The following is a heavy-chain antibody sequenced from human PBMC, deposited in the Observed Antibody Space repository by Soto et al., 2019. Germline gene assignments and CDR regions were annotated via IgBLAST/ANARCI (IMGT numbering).Heavy chain of an antibody. J-gene: IGHJ3*02. CDR2: IYYSGST. CDR1: GGSISSGGYY. CDR3: ARDRGESGNSDAFDI. D-gene: IGHD2-21*02. Sequence: QVQLQESGPGLVKPSQTLSLTCTVSGGSISSGGYYWSWIRQHPGKGLEWIGYIYYSGSTYYNPSLKSRVTISVDTSKNQFSRKLSSVTAADTAVYYCARDRGESGNSDAFDIWGQGTMVTVSS. V-gene: IGHV4-31*03.